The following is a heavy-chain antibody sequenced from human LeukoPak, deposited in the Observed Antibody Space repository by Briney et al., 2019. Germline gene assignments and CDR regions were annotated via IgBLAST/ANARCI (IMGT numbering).Heavy chain of an antibody. CDR2: IKQDGSEK. J-gene: IGHJ6*04. V-gene: IGHV3-7*01. CDR3: AELGITMIGGV. D-gene: IGHD3-10*02. CDR1: GFTFSTYW. Sequence: GGSLRLSCAASGFTFSTYWMSWVRQAPGKGLEWVANIKQDGSEKYYVDSVKGRFTISKDNAKNSLFLQMNSLRAEDTAVYYCAELGITMIGGVWGKGTTVTISS.